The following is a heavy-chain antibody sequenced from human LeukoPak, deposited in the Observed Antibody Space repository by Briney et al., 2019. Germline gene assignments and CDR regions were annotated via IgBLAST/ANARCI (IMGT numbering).Heavy chain of an antibody. D-gene: IGHD3-3*01. Sequence: PGGSLRLSCAASGFTFSDYYMSWIRQAPGKGLEWVSYISSSSSTIYYADSVKGRFTISRDNAKNSLYLQMNSLRAEDTAVYYCAKDLSYDFWSGTLDDAFDIWGQGTMVTVSS. V-gene: IGHV3-11*04. CDR2: ISSSSSTI. CDR1: GFTFSDYY. CDR3: AKDLSYDFWSGTLDDAFDI. J-gene: IGHJ3*02.